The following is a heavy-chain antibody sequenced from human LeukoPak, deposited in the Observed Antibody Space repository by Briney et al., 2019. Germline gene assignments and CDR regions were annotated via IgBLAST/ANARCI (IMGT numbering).Heavy chain of an antibody. J-gene: IGHJ4*02. CDR1: GFTITSYA. Sequence: PGGSLRLSCAASGFTITSYAMSWVRQAPGKGLEWVSVISGSGGSTYSADSVKGRFTISRDNSKNMLFLQMNSLRAEDTAVYYCAKGGAAMVNYYFDYWGQGTLVTVSS. V-gene: IGHV3-23*01. D-gene: IGHD5-18*01. CDR2: ISGSGGST. CDR3: AKGGAAMVNYYFDY.